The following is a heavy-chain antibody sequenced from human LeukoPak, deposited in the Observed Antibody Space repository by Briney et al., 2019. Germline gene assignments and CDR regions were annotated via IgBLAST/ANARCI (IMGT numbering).Heavy chain of an antibody. D-gene: IGHD3-22*01. Sequence: PGGSLRLSCAASGFTFSSSGMHWVRQAPGKGLEWVAVISYDGSNKYYADSVKGRFTISRDSSKNTLYLQMNSLRAGDTAVYYCAKDSYDRSGYYYYYFAYWGQGTQVTVSS. CDR1: GFTFSSSG. J-gene: IGHJ4*02. CDR3: AKDSYDRSGYYYYYFAY. CDR2: ISYDGSNK. V-gene: IGHV3-30*18.